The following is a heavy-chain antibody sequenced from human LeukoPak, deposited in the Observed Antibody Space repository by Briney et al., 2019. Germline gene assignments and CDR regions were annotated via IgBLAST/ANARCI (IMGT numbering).Heavy chain of an antibody. D-gene: IGHD3-10*01. CDR1: GGSISSGDYY. CDR3: ARASGYYGSGSYPRLSY. J-gene: IGHJ4*02. CDR2: IYYSGST. V-gene: IGHV4-30-4*08. Sequence: SETLSLTCTVSGGSISSGDYYWSWIRQPPGKGLEWIGYIYYSGSTYYNPSLKSRVTISVDTSKNQFSLKLSSVTAADTAVYYCARASGYYGSGSYPRLSYWGQGTLVTVSS.